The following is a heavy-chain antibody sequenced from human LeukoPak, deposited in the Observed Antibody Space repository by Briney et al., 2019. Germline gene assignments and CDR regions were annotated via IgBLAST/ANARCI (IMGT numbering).Heavy chain of an antibody. D-gene: IGHD2-2*01. Sequence: GGSLRLSCAASGFTFSSYAMSWVRQAPGKGLEWVSAISGSGGSTYYADSVKGRFTISRDNSKNTLYLQINSLRAEDTAVYYCATNAIVVVPAAIPSAGYWGQGTLVTVSS. CDR1: GFTFSSYA. V-gene: IGHV3-23*01. CDR2: ISGSGGST. CDR3: ATNAIVVVPAAIPSAGY. J-gene: IGHJ4*02.